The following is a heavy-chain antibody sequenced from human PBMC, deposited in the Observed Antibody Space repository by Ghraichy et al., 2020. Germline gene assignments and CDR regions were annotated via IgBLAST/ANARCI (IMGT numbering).Heavy chain of an antibody. Sequence: SQTLSLTCAVSGGSISSGGYSWSWIRPPPGKGLEWNGYIYHSGSTYYNPSLKSRVTISVDRSKNQFSLKLSSVTAAATAVYYCAREISGRFDGVYFQHWGPGTLVTVSS. V-gene: IGHV4-30-2*01. CDR1: GGSISSGGYS. D-gene: IGHD3-10*01. CDR2: IYHSGST. CDR3: AREISGRFDGVYFQH. J-gene: IGHJ1*01.